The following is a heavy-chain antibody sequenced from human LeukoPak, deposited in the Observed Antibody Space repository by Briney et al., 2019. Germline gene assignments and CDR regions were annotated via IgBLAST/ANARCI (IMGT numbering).Heavy chain of an antibody. Sequence: QPGGSLRLSCAASGFTFSSYAMSWVRQAPGKGLEWVSAISGSGGSTYYADSVKGRFTISRDNSKNTLYLQMYSLRAEDTAVYYCAKDPLGYCGGDCYFRNWFDPWGQGTLVTVSS. D-gene: IGHD2-21*02. CDR3: AKDPLGYCGGDCYFRNWFDP. V-gene: IGHV3-23*01. CDR1: GFTFSSYA. CDR2: ISGSGGST. J-gene: IGHJ5*02.